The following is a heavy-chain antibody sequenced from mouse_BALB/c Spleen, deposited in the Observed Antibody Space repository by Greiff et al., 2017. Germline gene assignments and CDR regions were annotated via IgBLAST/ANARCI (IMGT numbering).Heavy chain of an antibody. CDR1: GDSITSGY. Sequence: EVQLQQSGPSLVKPSQTLSLTCSVTGDSITSGYWNWIRKFPGNKLEYMGYISYSGSTYYNPSLKSRISITRDTSKTQYYLQLNSVTTEDTATYYCARWRTTVEGAMDYWGQGTSVTVSS. V-gene: IGHV3-8*02. J-gene: IGHJ4*01. CDR3: ARWRTTVEGAMDY. D-gene: IGHD1-1*01. CDR2: ISYSGST.